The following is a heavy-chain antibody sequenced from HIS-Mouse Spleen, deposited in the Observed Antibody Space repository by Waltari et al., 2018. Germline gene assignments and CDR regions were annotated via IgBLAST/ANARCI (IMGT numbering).Heavy chain of an antibody. CDR2: INPNSGGP. V-gene: IGHV1-2*02. Sequence: QVQLVQSGAEVKKPGASVKVSCKASGYTFTGYYMHGVRQAPGQGLEWMGWINPNSGGPNYAQKFQGRVTMPRDTSISTAYMELSRLRSDDTAVYYCARVALSGSYVYWGQGTLVTVS. CDR1: GYTFTGYY. CDR3: ARVALSGSYVY. J-gene: IGHJ4*02. D-gene: IGHD1-26*01.